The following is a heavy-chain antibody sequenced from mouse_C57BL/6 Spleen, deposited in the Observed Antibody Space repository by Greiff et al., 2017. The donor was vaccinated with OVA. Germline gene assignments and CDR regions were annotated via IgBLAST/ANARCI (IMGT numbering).Heavy chain of an antibody. Sequence: VQLQQPGAELVMPGASVKLSCKASGYTFTSYWMYWVKQRPGQGLEWIGEIDPSDSYTNYNQKFKGKSTLTVDKSSSTAYMQLSSLTSEDSAVYYCARSSYYSNDWGQGTTLTVSS. J-gene: IGHJ2*01. CDR1: GYTFTSYW. V-gene: IGHV1-69*01. CDR3: ARSSYYSND. D-gene: IGHD2-5*01. CDR2: IDPSDSYT.